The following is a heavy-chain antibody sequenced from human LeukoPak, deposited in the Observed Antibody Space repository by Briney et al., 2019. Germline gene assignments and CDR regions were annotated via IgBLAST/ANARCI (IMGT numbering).Heavy chain of an antibody. CDR1: GLTFSNAW. J-gene: IGHJ4*02. D-gene: IGHD2-21*02. Sequence: GGSLRLSCAASGLTFSNAWLSWVRQAPGKGLEWVGRLKSKTDGGTTDYPAPVKGRFTISRDDSKNTLYLQMNSLKPEDTAVYYCTTDCGGDCYPGVDYWGQGTLVTVSS. V-gene: IGHV3-15*01. CDR2: LKSKTDGGTT. CDR3: TTDCGGDCYPGVDY.